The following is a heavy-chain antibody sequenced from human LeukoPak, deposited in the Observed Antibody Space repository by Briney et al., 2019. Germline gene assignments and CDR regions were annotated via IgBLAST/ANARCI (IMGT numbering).Heavy chain of an antibody. D-gene: IGHD6-19*01. V-gene: IGHV3-23*01. J-gene: IGHJ4*02. CDR1: GFTFSSYA. Sequence: PGASLRLSCAASGFTFSSYAMSWVRQAPGKGLEWVSAISGSGGSTYYADSVKGRFTISRDNSKNTLYLQMNSLRAEDTAVYYCAKLRSGWYLEGYFDYWGQGTLVTVSS. CDR3: AKLRSGWYLEGYFDY. CDR2: ISGSGGST.